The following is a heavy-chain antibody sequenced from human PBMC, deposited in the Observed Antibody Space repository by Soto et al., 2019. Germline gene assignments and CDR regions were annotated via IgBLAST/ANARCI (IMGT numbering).Heavy chain of an antibody. CDR3: ARGTRALITSFFAY. J-gene: IGHJ4*02. CDR1: GGSFSGYY. Sequence: SETLSLTCAVYGGSFSGYYWSWIRQPPGKGLEWIGYFHGSGNSGYNPSLENRVSIGLGRSANQFSLKLSSGSAADTAIYYCARGTRALITSFFAYWGQGLPVTVSS. CDR2: FHGSGNS. V-gene: IGHV4-59*01. D-gene: IGHD3-3*01.